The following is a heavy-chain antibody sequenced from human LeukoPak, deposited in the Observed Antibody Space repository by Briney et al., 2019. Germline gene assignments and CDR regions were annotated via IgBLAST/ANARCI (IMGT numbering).Heavy chain of an antibody. CDR2: INPNSGGT. V-gene: IGHV1-2*02. D-gene: IGHD2-8*01. J-gene: IGHJ5*02. CDR1: GYTFTGYY. Sequence: ASVKVSCKASGYTFTGYYMHWVRQAPGQGLEWMGWINPNSGGTNYAQKFQGRFTMTRDTSISTAYMELSRLRSDETAVYYCARGGRDIVLMVYAIRVWFDPWGQGTLVTVSS. CDR3: ARGGRDIVLMVYAIRVWFDP.